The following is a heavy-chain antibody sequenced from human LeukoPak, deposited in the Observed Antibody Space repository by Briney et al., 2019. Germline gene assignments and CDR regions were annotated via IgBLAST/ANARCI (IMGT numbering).Heavy chain of an antibody. J-gene: IGHJ4*02. D-gene: IGHD2/OR15-2a*01. Sequence: PGGSLRLSCAASGFTFSNYWMSWVRQAPGKGLEWVANIKQDGSEKYYVDSVKGRFTISRDNAKNSLYLQMNSLRAEDTAVYYCARDPPWLSTTLSFDYWGQGTLVTVSS. CDR1: GFTFSNYW. CDR2: IKQDGSEK. CDR3: ARDPPWLSTTLSFDY. V-gene: IGHV3-7*01.